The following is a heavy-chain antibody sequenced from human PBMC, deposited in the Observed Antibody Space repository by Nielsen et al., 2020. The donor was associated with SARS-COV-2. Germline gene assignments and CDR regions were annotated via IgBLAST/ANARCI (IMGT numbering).Heavy chain of an antibody. J-gene: IGHJ4*02. CDR3: AKDWTAIVVVPSGGVDY. CDR2: ISYDGSNK. Sequence: LSLTCAASGFTFSTYGMHWVRQAPGKGLEWVAAISYDGSNKYYVDSVKGRLTISRDNSKNTLYLQMSSLREEDTAVYYCAKDWTAIVVVPSGGVDYWGQGTLVTVSS. D-gene: IGHD2-15*01. V-gene: IGHV3-30*18. CDR1: GFTFSTYG.